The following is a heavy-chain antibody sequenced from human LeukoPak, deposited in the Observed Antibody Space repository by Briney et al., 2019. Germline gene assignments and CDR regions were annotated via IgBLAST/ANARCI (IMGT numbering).Heavy chain of an antibody. D-gene: IGHD2-21*02. CDR3: AKLPQGGGDHYYIEV. Sequence: PGGSLRLSCAASGFTFSTYGMSWVRQAPGKGLEWVSAISGNGYYTYYADSVKGRFTISRGNSKNTLFLQMNSLRAEDTAVYFCAKLPQGGGDHYYIEVWGKGTTVTVSS. J-gene: IGHJ6*03. V-gene: IGHV3-23*01. CDR2: ISGNGYYT. CDR1: GFTFSTYG.